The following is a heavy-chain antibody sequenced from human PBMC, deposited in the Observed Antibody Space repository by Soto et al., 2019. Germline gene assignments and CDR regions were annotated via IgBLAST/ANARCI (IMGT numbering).Heavy chain of an antibody. CDR1: GGSFSGYH. CDR3: ARIPGSDYSDPHDC. CDR2: ITHRGSP. V-gene: IGHV4-34*01. D-gene: IGHD4-17*01. Sequence: SETLSLTCAVYGGSFSGYHWTWIRQAPGRGLDWIGEITHRGSPTYKSSLKSRLTISVDTSKNQFSLNLRSVTAADTAVYYCARIPGSDYSDPHDCWAQGTLVTVSS. J-gene: IGHJ4*02.